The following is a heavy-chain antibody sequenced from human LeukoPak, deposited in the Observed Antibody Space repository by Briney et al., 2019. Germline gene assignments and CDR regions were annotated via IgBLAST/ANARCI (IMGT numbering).Heavy chain of an antibody. CDR1: GDSVSSYY. D-gene: IGHD5-12*01. CDR2: IYYSGST. J-gene: IGHJ2*01. CDR3: ARHEGGYTWYLGL. Sequence: PSETLSLTCTVSGDSVSSYYWGWIRQPPGKGLEWIGYIYYSGSTNYNPSLKSRVTISVDTSKNQFSLKLSSVTAADTAVYYCARHEGGYTWYLGLWGRGTLVTVSS. V-gene: IGHV4-59*08.